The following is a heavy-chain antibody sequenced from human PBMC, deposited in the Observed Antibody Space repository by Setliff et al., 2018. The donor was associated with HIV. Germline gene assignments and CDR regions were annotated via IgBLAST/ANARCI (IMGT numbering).Heavy chain of an antibody. CDR2: LYHGGST. J-gene: IGHJ4*02. D-gene: IGHD2-15*01. V-gene: IGHV4-34*01. Sequence: SETLSLTCAVYGGFFSGYYWSWIRQPPGKGLEWIGYLYHGGSTNYNPSLKSRVTISVDTSKNQLSLKLNSVTAADTAVYYCARVTHTGRGLAYWGQGTLVTVSS. CDR3: ARVTHTGRGLAY. CDR1: GGFFSGYY.